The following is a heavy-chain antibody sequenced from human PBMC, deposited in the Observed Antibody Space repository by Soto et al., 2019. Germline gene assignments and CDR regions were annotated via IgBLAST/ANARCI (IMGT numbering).Heavy chain of an antibody. D-gene: IGHD3-22*01. CDR1: GASIRSYY. V-gene: IGHV4-59*01. Sequence: ETLSLTCTVSGASIRSYYWSWIRQPPGKGLEWIGYIYYSGSTNYNPSLKSRVTISVDTSKSQFSLKLSSVTAADTAVYYCARHWTTRNYDNSSFDLWGRGPLVTVYS. CDR3: ARHWTTRNYDNSSFDL. J-gene: IGHJ2*01. CDR2: IYYSGST.